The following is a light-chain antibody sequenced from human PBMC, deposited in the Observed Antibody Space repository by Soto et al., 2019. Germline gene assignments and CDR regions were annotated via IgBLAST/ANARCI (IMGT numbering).Light chain of an antibody. Sequence: ESCFKQSPGTLAFAPGERATPPCRASKFSVSKYLAWYQQRLGQAPRLLIYDASSRATGIPDRFSGSGSGTDFTLTISGLELEDFAVYYCQQYDSSPPITFGQGTKVDI. V-gene: IGKV3-20*01. CDR2: DAS. CDR3: QQYDSSPPIT. CDR1: KFSVSKY. J-gene: IGKJ1*01.